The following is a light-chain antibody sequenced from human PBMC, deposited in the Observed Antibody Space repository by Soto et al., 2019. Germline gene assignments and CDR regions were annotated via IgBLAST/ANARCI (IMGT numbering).Light chain of an antibody. CDR2: EVS. CDR1: SSDVGVYNH. Sequence: QSALTQPPSASGSPGQSVTISCTGTSSDVGVYNHVSWYQQHPGKVPKVIIYEVSQRPSGVPDRFSGSKSGNTASLTVSGLQAEDEADYYCSSYADTNTCSWVFGGGTKLTVL. CDR3: SSYADTNTCSWV. J-gene: IGLJ3*02. V-gene: IGLV2-8*01.